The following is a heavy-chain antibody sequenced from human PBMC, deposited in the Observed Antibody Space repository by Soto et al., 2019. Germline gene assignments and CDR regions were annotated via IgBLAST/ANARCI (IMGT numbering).Heavy chain of an antibody. CDR1: GFTFSSYA. CDR3: VKDRGGYCSSTSCYSSWFDP. D-gene: IGHD2-2*02. J-gene: IGHJ5*02. CDR2: ISSNGGST. V-gene: IGHV3-64D*06. Sequence: GGSLRLSCSASGFTFSSYAMHWVRQAPGKGLEYVSAISSNGGSTYYADSVKGRFTISRDNSKNTLYLQMSSLRAEDTAVYYCVKDRGGYCSSTSCYSSWFDPWGQGTLVTVSS.